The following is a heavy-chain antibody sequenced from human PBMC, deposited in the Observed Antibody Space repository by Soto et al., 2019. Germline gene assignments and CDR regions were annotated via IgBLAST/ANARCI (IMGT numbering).Heavy chain of an antibody. J-gene: IGHJ4*02. CDR3: AGHLPLLSIPEFTYHFDF. D-gene: IGHD2-2*02. V-gene: IGHV5-51*01. CDR1: GYTFTTYW. CDR2: IYPGDSDT. Sequence: PGESLKISCEGSGYTFTTYWIAWVRQMLGKGLEWMGIIYPGDSDTKYSPSFQGQVSMSADKSTNTAYLQWSSLKTSDTAMYYCAGHLPLLSIPEFTYHFDFWGEGITVTVSS.